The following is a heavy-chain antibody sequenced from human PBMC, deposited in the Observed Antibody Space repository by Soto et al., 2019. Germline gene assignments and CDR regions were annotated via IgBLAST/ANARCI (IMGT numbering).Heavy chain of an antibody. CDR2: IYYSGST. Sequence: QVQLQESGPGLVKPSQTLSLTCTVSGASMSSGGYYWTWIRQSPGKGLEWIGYIYYSGSTYYNPSLESRVAISLDTSRSQFSLTLHSVTAADTAMYYCARDRHNNFFAPWGQGTLVTVSS. V-gene: IGHV4-31*03. CDR1: GASMSSGGYY. J-gene: IGHJ5*02. D-gene: IGHD6-6*01. CDR3: ARDRHNNFFAP.